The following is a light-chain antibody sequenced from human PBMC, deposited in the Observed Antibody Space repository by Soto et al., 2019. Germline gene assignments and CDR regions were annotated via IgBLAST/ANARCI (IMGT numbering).Light chain of an antibody. CDR1: QGIDNH. J-gene: IGKJ4*01. Sequence: DIQMTQSPSSLSASLGDRVTITCRASQGIDNHLARYQQKPGKAPKLLIYAASTLHSGVPSRFTGSGSGTDFTLTISSLQPEDAATYYCQKCKVAPFTFGGGTKVEI. V-gene: IGKV1-27*01. CDR2: AAS. CDR3: QKCKVAPFT.